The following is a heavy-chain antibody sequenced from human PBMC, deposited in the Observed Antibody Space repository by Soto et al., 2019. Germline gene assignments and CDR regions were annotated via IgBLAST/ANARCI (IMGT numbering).Heavy chain of an antibody. Sequence: GGSLRLSCAASGFTFSSYWMSRVRQAPGKGLEWVANIKQDGSEKYYVDSVKGRFTISRDNAKNSLYLQMNSLRAEDTAVYYCARDGEYYYYGMDVWGQGTTVTVSS. CDR1: GFTFSSYW. V-gene: IGHV3-7*05. CDR2: IKQDGSEK. CDR3: ARDGEYYYYGMDV. D-gene: IGHD3-10*01. J-gene: IGHJ6*02.